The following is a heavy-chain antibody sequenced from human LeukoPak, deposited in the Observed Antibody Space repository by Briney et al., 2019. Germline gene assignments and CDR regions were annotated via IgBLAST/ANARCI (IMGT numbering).Heavy chain of an antibody. CDR2: INSDGSST. J-gene: IGHJ4*02. CDR1: GSTFSSYW. Sequence: PGGSLRLSCAASGSTFSSYWMHWVRQAPGKGLVWVSRINSDGSSTSYADSVKGRFTISRDNAKNTLYLQMNSLRAEDTAVYYCARPMSVVPAAYDYWGQGTLVTVSS. V-gene: IGHV3-74*01. CDR3: ARPMSVVPAAYDY. D-gene: IGHD2-2*01.